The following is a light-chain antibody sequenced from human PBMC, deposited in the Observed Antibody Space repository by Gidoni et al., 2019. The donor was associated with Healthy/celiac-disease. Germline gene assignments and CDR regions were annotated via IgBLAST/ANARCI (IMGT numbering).Light chain of an antibody. CDR3: QQYNSYST. CDR1: QSMSSW. J-gene: IGKJ2*01. CDR2: KES. V-gene: IGKV1-5*03. Sequence: DIQMTQSPSTLSASVGDRVTITCRASQSMSSWLAWYQQKPGKAPKLLIYKESSLESGVPSRFSGSGSGTEFTLTISSLQPDDFATYYCQQYNSYSTFGQGTKLEIK.